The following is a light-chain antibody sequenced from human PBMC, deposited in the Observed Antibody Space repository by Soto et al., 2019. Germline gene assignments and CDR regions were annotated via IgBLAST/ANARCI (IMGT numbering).Light chain of an antibody. Sequence: EIVLTQSPATLSSFPGDRVTLSCRASQAVNTRLAWYQHKPGQAPRLPIYLASNRAAGVPARFSGSGSGTDFTLTISDVEPEDFAVYYYHQRQSWPRTFGQGTKVDIK. CDR3: HQRQSWPRT. V-gene: IGKV3-11*01. CDR2: LAS. J-gene: IGKJ1*01. CDR1: QAVNTR.